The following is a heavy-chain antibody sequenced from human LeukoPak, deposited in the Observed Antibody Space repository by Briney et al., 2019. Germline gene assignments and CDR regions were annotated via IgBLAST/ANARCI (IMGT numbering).Heavy chain of an antibody. Sequence: GGSLRLSCAGSGFTFGGYGMHWFRQTPGKGMEWVAVIAYDGSRAFYADSVKGRFTISRDNSKNTMSVQMDDLRAEDTAVYYCTRYNNDHFDYWGQGTLVTVSS. V-gene: IGHV3-33*01. CDR1: GFTFGGYG. D-gene: IGHD1-14*01. J-gene: IGHJ4*02. CDR2: IAYDGSRA. CDR3: TRYNNDHFDY.